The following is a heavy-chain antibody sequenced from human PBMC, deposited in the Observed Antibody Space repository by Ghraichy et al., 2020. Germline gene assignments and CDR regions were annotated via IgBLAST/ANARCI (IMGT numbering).Heavy chain of an antibody. CDR1: GGSISSGGYY. J-gene: IGHJ4*02. D-gene: IGHD3-3*01. V-gene: IGHV4-31*03. Sequence: SQTLSLTCTVSGGSISSGGYYWSWIRQHPEKGLEWIGYIYYGGNTYYNPSLKSRVTISIDESKNQFSLSLGSVTAADTAVYYCASGRGRSSGSGLSYYFDYWGQGTLVTVSS. CDR3: ASGRGRSSGSGLSYYFDY. CDR2: IYYGGNT.